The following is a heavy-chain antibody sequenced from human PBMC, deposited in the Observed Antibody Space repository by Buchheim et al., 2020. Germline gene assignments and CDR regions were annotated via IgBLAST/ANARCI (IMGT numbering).Heavy chain of an antibody. V-gene: IGHV4-4*02. CDR2: IYHSGST. CDR3: AVELASTIFGVVMGLDP. Sequence: QVQLQQWGAGLLKPSGTLSLTCAVSGGSISSSNWWSWVRQPPGKGLEWIGEIYHSGSTNYNPSLKSRVTISVDKSKNQFSLKLSSVTAADTAVYYCAVELASTIFGVVMGLDPWGQGTL. J-gene: IGHJ5*02. D-gene: IGHD3-3*01. CDR1: GGSISSSNW.